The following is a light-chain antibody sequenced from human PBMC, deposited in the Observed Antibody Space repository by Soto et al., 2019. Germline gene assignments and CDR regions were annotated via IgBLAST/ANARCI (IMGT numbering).Light chain of an antibody. Sequence: EIVMTQSPATLSVSPGERATLSCMASQSVSSNLAWYQQKPGQAPRLLIYGASTRATGIPARFSGSGSGTEFTLTISSLQSEDFAVYYCQQYKNWPITFGRGTRLEIK. J-gene: IGKJ5*01. CDR2: GAS. CDR1: QSVSSN. CDR3: QQYKNWPIT. V-gene: IGKV3-15*01.